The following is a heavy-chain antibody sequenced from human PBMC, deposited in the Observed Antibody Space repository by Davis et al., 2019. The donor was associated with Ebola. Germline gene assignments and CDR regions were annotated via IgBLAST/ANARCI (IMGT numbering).Heavy chain of an antibody. Sequence: SETLSLTCTVSGGSISSYYWSWIRQPPGKGLEWIGYIYYSGSTNYNPSLKSRVTISVDTSKNQLSLKLSSVTAADTAVYYCARTRAEGYCSGGSCYFHYYYGMDVWGQGTTVTVSS. CDR2: IYYSGST. V-gene: IGHV4-59*08. CDR3: ARTRAEGYCSGGSCYFHYYYGMDV. CDR1: GGSISSYY. D-gene: IGHD2-15*01. J-gene: IGHJ6*02.